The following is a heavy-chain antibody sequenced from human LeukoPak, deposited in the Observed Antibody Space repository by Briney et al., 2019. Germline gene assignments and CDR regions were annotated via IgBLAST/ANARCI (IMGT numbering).Heavy chain of an antibody. D-gene: IGHD3-3*01. V-gene: IGHV3-11*01. CDR2: ISSSGSTI. Sequence: GGSLRLSCAASGFTFSDYYMSWIRQAQGKGLEWVSYISSSGSTIYYADSVKGRFTISRDDAKNSLYLQMNSLRAEDTAVYYCARTYDFWSGTPSFDYWGQGTLVTVSS. CDR1: GFTFSDYY. J-gene: IGHJ4*02. CDR3: ARTYDFWSGTPSFDY.